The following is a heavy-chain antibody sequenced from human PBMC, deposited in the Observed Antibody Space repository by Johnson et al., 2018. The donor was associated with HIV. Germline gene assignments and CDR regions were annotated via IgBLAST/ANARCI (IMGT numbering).Heavy chain of an antibody. CDR3: ASLPGGMNNALDI. V-gene: IGHV3-30-3*01. Sequence: QVQLVESGGGVVQPGRSLSLSCVASGFTFSSYALHWVRQAPGKGLEWVAVISYDGGHKYYADYVKGRFTISRDNSKNTLYLQMNSLRGEDTAVYYCASLPGGMNNALDIWGRGTMVIVST. CDR1: GFTFSSYA. J-gene: IGHJ3*02. CDR2: ISYDGGHK. D-gene: IGHD1-14*01.